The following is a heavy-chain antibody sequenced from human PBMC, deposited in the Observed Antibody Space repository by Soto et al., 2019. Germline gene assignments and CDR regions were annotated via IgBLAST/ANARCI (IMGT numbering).Heavy chain of an antibody. CDR3: ARDANTYGSGSYGMDV. CDR1: GGSITSGGYY. J-gene: IGHJ6*02. D-gene: IGHD3-10*01. Sequence: QVQLQESGPGLVKPSQTLSLTCTVSGGSITSGGYYWSWIRQHQGKGLEWMGYIYNRGSSYYNPSLKSRVIISLDTSKNQFSLKLSSMPAADTAVYYCARDANTYGSGSYGMDVWGQGTTVTVSS. V-gene: IGHV4-31*03. CDR2: IYNRGSS.